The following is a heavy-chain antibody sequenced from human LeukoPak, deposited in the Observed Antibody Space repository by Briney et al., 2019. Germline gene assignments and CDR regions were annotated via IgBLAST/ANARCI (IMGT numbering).Heavy chain of an antibody. D-gene: IGHD3-10*01. CDR1: GFTFSSYS. V-gene: IGHV3-21*01. CDR3: ARSWSLWFGELLPDY. CDR2: ISSSSSYI. J-gene: IGHJ4*02. Sequence: GGSLRLSCAASGFTFSSYSMNWVRQAPGKGLEWVSSISSSSSYIYYADSVKGRFTISRDNAKNSLYLQMNSLRAEDTAVYYCARSWSLWFGELLPDYWGQGTLVTVSS.